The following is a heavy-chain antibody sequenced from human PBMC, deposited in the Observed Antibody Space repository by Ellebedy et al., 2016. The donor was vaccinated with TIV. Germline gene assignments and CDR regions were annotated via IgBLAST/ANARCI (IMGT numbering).Heavy chain of an antibody. J-gene: IGHJ5*02. CDR3: AKPQQRIVVVPAAMPNWFDP. CDR1: EFTFSSYS. CDR2: ISSSSSTI. Sequence: GESLKISXAASEFTFSSYSMNWVRQAPGKGLEWVSYISSSSSTIYYADSVKGRFTISRDNSKNTLYLQMNSLRAEDTAVYYCAKPQQRIVVVPAAMPNWFDPWGQGTLVTVSS. V-gene: IGHV3-48*01. D-gene: IGHD2-2*01.